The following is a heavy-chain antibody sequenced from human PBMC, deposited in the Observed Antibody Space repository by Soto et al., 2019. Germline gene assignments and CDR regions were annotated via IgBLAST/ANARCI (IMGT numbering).Heavy chain of an antibody. Sequence: EVQLVESGGGLVKPGGSLRISCTASGLTFVYAWMDWVRQAPGKRLEWVGRIKSQAGGGTIEYAAPVKGRFTISRDDSKNTVYLQMDRLKTEDTAVYYCSHVSSAAHPFSDFWGQGTLVTVSS. J-gene: IGHJ4*02. CDR2: IKSQAGGGTI. V-gene: IGHV3-15*07. CDR1: GLTFVYAW. D-gene: IGHD3-3*01. CDR3: SHVSSAAHPFSDF.